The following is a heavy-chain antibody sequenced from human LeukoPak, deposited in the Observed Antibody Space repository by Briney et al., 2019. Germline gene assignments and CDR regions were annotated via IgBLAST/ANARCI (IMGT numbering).Heavy chain of an antibody. Sequence: PGGSLRLSCAASGSTFDDYAMHWVRQAPGKGLEWVSGISWNSGSIGYADSVKGRFTISRDNAKNSLYLQMNSLRAEDTALYYCAKEEGENWGQGTLVTVSS. CDR1: GSTFDDYA. D-gene: IGHD5-24*01. J-gene: IGHJ4*02. V-gene: IGHV3-9*01. CDR3: AKEEGEN. CDR2: ISWNSGSI.